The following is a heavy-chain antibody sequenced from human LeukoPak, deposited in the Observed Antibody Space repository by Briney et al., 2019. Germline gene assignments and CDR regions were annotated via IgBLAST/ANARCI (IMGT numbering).Heavy chain of an antibody. CDR1: GFTFSNYA. CDR2: ISGSGGST. V-gene: IGHV3-23*01. D-gene: IGHD5-18*01. J-gene: IGHJ4*02. Sequence: GGSLSLSCAASGFTFSNYAMSWVRQAPGKGLEWVSAISGSGGSTYYADSVKGRFTISRDNSKNTLYLQMNSLRAEDTALYYCAKDRIPNDYWGQGTLVTVSS. CDR3: AKDRIPNDY.